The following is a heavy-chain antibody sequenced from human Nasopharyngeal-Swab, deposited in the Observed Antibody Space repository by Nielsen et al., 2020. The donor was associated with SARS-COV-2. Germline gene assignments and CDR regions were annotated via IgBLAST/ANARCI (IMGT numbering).Heavy chain of an antibody. Sequence: GESLKISCAASGFTFSSYWMHWVRQAPGKGLAWVSRINSDGSSTSYADSVKGRFTISRDNAKNTLYLQMNSLRAEDTAVYYCARYGRTTVDYWGQGTLVTVSS. CDR2: INSDGSST. CDR1: GFTFSSYW. CDR3: ARYGRTTVDY. J-gene: IGHJ4*02. D-gene: IGHD2/OR15-2a*01. V-gene: IGHV3-74*01.